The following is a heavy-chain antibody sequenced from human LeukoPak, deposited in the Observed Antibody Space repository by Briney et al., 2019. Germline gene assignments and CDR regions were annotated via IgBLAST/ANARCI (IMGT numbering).Heavy chain of an antibody. Sequence: ASVKVSCKASGYTFTGYYMHWVRQAPGQGLEWMGWINPNSGGTNYAQKFQGRVTMTRDTSISTAYMELSRLRSDDTAVYYCARDGLLWFGELLSDYYYYGMDVWGQGTTVTVSS. J-gene: IGHJ6*02. CDR3: ARDGLLWFGELLSDYYYYGMDV. V-gene: IGHV1-2*02. CDR2: INPNSGGT. CDR1: GYTFTGYY. D-gene: IGHD3-10*01.